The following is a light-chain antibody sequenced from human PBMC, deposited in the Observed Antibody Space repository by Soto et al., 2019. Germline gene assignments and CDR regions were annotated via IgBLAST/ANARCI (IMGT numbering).Light chain of an antibody. V-gene: IGKV3-15*01. CDR2: GAS. Sequence: EIVMTQSPATLSVSPGERATLSCRASQSVGSNLAWYQQKPGQAPRLLIYGASTRANGIPARFSGTGSGTEFTLTISSLQPEDFATYYCQHYRISSRYSFGQGTKVEIK. CDR3: QHYRISSRYS. J-gene: IGKJ2*03. CDR1: QSVGSN.